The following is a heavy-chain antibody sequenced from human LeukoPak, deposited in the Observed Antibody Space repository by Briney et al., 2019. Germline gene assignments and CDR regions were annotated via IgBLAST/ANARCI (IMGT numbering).Heavy chain of an antibody. Sequence: ASVKVSCKASGYTFTGYYMHWVRQAPGQGLEWMGWINPNSGGTNYAQKFQGRVTMTRDTSISTAYMELSRLRSDDTAVYYCARSISGYGYYYGMDVWGQGTTVTVSS. CDR1: GYTFTGYY. CDR2: INPNSGGT. D-gene: IGHD5-12*01. V-gene: IGHV1-2*02. CDR3: ARSISGYGYYYGMDV. J-gene: IGHJ6*02.